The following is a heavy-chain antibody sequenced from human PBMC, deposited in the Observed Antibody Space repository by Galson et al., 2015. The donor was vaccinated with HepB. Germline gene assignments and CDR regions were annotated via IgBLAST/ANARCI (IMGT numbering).Heavy chain of an antibody. CDR2: IYSGGTT. CDR3: ARVPEVEAFDI. V-gene: IGHV3-53*01. J-gene: IGHJ3*02. D-gene: IGHD1-14*01. Sequence: SLRLSCAASGFTVNTDHMSWVRQAPGKGPEWVSLIYSGGTTYYADSVKGRFTISRDNSKNTLYLQMNSLRAEDTAVYYCARVPEVEAFDIWGQGTMVTVSS. CDR1: GFTVNTDH.